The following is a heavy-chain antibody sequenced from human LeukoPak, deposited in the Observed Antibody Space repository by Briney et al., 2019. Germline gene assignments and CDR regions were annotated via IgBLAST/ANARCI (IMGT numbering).Heavy chain of an antibody. CDR3: ARVSNYDSSSYYY. D-gene: IGHD3-22*01. CDR1: GYTFTTYG. CDR2: ISAYNGHT. J-gene: IGHJ4*02. Sequence: GASVKVSCKASGYTFTTYGISWVRQAPGQGLEWMGWISAYNGHTNYAQNLQGRVTMTRDTTISTAYMELSMLRSDDTAVYYCARVSNYDSSSYYYWGQGTLVTVSS. V-gene: IGHV1-18*01.